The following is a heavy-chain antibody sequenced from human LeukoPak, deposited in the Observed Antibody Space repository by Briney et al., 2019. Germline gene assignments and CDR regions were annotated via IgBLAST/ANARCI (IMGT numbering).Heavy chain of an antibody. CDR2: ISAYNGNT. J-gene: IGHJ5*02. CDR3: ARDLKGYDWFDP. D-gene: IGHD5-18*01. V-gene: IGHV1-18*01. Sequence: ASVKVSCKSSGYTFTSYGISWVRQAPGQGLEWMGWISAYNGNTNYAQKLQGRVTMTTDTSTSTAYMELRSLRSDDTAVYYCARDLKGYDWFDPWGQGTLVTVSS. CDR1: GYTFTSYG.